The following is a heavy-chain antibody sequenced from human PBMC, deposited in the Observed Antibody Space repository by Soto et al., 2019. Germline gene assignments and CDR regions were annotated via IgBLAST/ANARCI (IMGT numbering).Heavy chain of an antibody. V-gene: IGHV4-59*01. Sequence: QVQLQESGPGLVKPSETLSLTCTVSGDSINDYYWTWIRQPPGAGLEWIGYIHYSGLTNYNPSLKSRVTISMDTSKNQFFLKLTSMAAADTAVYYCARRWSGIDFWGQGPLVTVSA. CDR1: GDSINDYY. J-gene: IGHJ4*02. CDR2: IHYSGLT. CDR3: ARRWSGIDF. D-gene: IGHD3-3*01.